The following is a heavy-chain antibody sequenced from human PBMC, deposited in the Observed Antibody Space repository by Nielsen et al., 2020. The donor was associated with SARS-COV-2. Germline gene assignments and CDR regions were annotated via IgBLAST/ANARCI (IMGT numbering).Heavy chain of an antibody. CDR3: ARDWALYYYDSSGTRRLDYYYGMDV. V-gene: IGHV4-61*02. D-gene: IGHD3-22*01. J-gene: IGHJ6*02. CDR2: IYTSGST. CDR1: GGSISSGSYY. Sequence: SETLSLTCTVSGGSISSGSYYWSWIRQPAGKGLEWIGRIYTSGSTNYNPSLKSRVTISVDTSKNQFSLKLSSVTAADTAVYYCARDWALYYYDSSGTRRLDYYYGMDVWGQGTTVTVSS.